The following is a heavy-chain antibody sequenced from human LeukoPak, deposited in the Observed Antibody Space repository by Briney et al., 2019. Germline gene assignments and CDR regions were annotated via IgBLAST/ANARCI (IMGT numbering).Heavy chain of an antibody. CDR2: ISGSGGST. CDR1: GFTLSSYA. V-gene: IGHV3-23*01. Sequence: PGASLRLSCAASGFTLSSYAMSWVRQAPGKGLEWVSAISGSGGSTYYADSVKGRFTISRDNSKNTLYLQMNSLRAEDTAVYYCARVRSGTFDYWGQGTLVTVSS. J-gene: IGHJ4*02. CDR3: ARVRSGTFDY. D-gene: IGHD1-1*01.